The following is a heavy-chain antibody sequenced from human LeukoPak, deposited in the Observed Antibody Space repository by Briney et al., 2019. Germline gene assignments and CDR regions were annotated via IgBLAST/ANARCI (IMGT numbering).Heavy chain of an antibody. CDR1: GYTFTGCY. V-gene: IGHV1-2*02. D-gene: IGHD2-8*01. J-gene: IGHJ4*02. CDR3: ARDRCTNGVCYDY. CDR2: INPNSGGT. Sequence: ASVKVSCKASGYTFTGCYMHWVRQAPGQGLEWMGWINPNSGGTNYAQKFQGRVTMTRDTSISTAYMELSRLRSDDTAVYYCARDRCTNGVCYDYWGQGTLVTVSS.